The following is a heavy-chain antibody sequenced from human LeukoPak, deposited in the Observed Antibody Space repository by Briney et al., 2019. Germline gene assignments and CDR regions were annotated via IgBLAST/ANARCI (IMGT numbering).Heavy chain of an antibody. V-gene: IGHV1-18*01. D-gene: IGHD6-13*01. CDR1: GYTFTSYG. CDR3: AREGSNSSSWYRLALDY. Sequence: GASVKVSCKASGYTFTSYGISWVRQAPGQGLEWMGWISAYNGNTNYAQKLQGRVTMTTDTSTSTAYMELSSLRSEDTAVYYCAREGSNSSSWYRLALDYWGQGTLVTVSS. J-gene: IGHJ4*02. CDR2: ISAYNGNT.